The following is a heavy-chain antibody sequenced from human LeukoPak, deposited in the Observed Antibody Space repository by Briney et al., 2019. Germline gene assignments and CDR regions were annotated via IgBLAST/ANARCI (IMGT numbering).Heavy chain of an antibody. Sequence: SETLSLTCTVSGGSISSSSYYWGWIRQPPGKGLEWIGSIYYSGSTYYNPSLKSRVTISVDTSNNQFSLKLSSVTAADTAVYYCARLSRGRWVYYFDYWGQGTLVTVSS. J-gene: IGHJ4*02. CDR1: GGSISSSSYY. CDR2: IYYSGST. V-gene: IGHV4-39*01. CDR3: ARLSRGRWVYYFDY. D-gene: IGHD3-10*01.